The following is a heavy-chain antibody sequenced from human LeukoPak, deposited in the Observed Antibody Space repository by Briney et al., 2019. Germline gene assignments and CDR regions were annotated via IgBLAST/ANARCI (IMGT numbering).Heavy chain of an antibody. Sequence: SETLSLTCTVSGGSISSGGYYWSWIRQHPGKGRDWIGYIYYSGSTYYNPSLKSRVTISVDTSKNQFSLKLSSVTAADTAVYYCARGTTTVTNYYFDYWGQGTLVTVSS. CDR1: GGSISSGGYY. D-gene: IGHD4-17*01. J-gene: IGHJ4*02. CDR3: ARGTTTVTNYYFDY. CDR2: IYYSGST. V-gene: IGHV4-31*03.